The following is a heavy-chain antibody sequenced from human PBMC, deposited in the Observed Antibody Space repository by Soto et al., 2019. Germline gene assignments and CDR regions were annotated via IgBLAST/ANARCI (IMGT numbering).Heavy chain of an antibody. V-gene: IGHV2-5*01. CDR2: TYWNDDT. CDR1: GFSLTTAGAG. Sequence: QITLKESGPTLVKPTQTLTLTCTFSGFSLTTAGAGVGWIRQPPGKALEWLALTYWNDDTRYNPSLKSRLTITKDTSNTQVVLTMTNMDTVDTATFYCAHRGYGNYPRDNWFDPWGQGILVIVSS. D-gene: IGHD4-17*01. J-gene: IGHJ5*02. CDR3: AHRGYGNYPRDNWFDP.